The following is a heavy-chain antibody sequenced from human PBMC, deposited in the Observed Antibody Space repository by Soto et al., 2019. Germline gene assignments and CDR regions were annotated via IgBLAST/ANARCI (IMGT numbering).Heavy chain of an antibody. Sequence: QVQVVESGGGVVQPGRSLRLSCAASGVSFKNFALNWVRQAPGKGLLWVSIRWFDGSNKYYADSVKGRFTISRDNYKSTVYLPMNSLRVKDADMYYCARGGYYANSGHLYGMDVWGQRTTVTVSS. V-gene: IGHV3-33*01. J-gene: IGHJ6*02. D-gene: IGHD3-22*01. CDR2: RWFDGSNK. CDR1: GVSFKNFA. CDR3: ARGGYYANSGHLYGMDV.